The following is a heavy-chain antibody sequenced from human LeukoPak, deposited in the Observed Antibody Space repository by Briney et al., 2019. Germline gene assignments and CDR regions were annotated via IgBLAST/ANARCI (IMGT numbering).Heavy chain of an antibody. D-gene: IGHD2-21*02. J-gene: IGHJ4*02. CDR3: ARYCGGDCSRRAFDY. CDR1: GFTFSDYY. V-gene: IGHV3-11*01. Sequence: GGSLRLSCAASGFTFSDYYMSWIRQAPGKGLEWVSYISSSSSTKYYADFVKGRFTISRDNAKNSLYLQMNSLRAEDTAVYYCARYCGGDCSRRAFDYWGQGTLVTVSS. CDR2: ISSSSSTK.